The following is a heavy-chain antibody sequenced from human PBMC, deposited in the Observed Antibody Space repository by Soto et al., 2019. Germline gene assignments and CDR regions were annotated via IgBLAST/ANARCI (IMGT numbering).Heavy chain of an antibody. CDR1: GGSISNYY. J-gene: IGHJ5*01. CDR2: IYTSGTT. D-gene: IGHD6-13*01. Sequence: KPSETLSLTCTVSGGSISNYYWTWIRQPAGKGLEWIGRIYTSGTTNYNPSLKSRVTMSVDTSKNQFSLKLSSVTAADTALYYCARQTTYSSSWYDYWGHGTLVTSPQ. V-gene: IGHV4-4*07. CDR3: ARQTTYSSSWYDY.